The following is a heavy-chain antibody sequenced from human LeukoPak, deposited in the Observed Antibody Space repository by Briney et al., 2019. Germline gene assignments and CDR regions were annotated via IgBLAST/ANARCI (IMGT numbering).Heavy chain of an antibody. CDR2: IYTSGST. Sequence: SQTLSLTCTVSGGSISSGSYYWSWIRQPAGKGLEWIGRIYTSGSTNYNPSLKSRVTISVDTSKNQFSLKLSSVTAADTAVYYCAARIDDAFDIWGQGTMVTVSS. J-gene: IGHJ3*02. V-gene: IGHV4-61*02. CDR1: GGSISSGSYY. D-gene: IGHD6-6*01. CDR3: AARIDDAFDI.